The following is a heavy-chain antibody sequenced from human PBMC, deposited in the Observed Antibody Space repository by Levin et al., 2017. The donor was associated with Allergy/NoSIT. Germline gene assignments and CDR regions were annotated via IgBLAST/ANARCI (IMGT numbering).Heavy chain of an antibody. CDR1: GGSISSYY. Sequence: SETLSLTCTVSGGSISSYYWSWIRQPPGKGLEWIGYIYYSGTTNYNPSLKSRVTISVDTSKNQFSLKLSSVTAADTAVYYCARSTGYSSGWYTYWGQGTLVTVSS. J-gene: IGHJ4*02. D-gene: IGHD6-19*01. CDR3: ARSTGYSSGWYTY. V-gene: IGHV4-59*01. CDR2: IYYSGTT.